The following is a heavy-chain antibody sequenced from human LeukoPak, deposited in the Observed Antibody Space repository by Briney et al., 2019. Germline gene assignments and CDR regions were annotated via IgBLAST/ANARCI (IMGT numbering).Heavy chain of an antibody. J-gene: IGHJ4*02. V-gene: IGHV3-11*01. CDR1: GFTFSDYY. CDR2: ISSSGSTI. D-gene: IGHD2-15*01. CDR3: AKDVVVVAAYYFDY. Sequence: PGGSLRLSCAASGFTFSDYYMSWIRQAPGKGLEWVSYISSSGSTIYYADSVKGRFAISRDNAKNSLYLQMNSLRAEDTAVYYCAKDVVVVAAYYFDYWGQGTLVAVSS.